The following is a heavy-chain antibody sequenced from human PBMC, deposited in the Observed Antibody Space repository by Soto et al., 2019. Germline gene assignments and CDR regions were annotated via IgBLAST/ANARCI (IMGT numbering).Heavy chain of an antibody. CDR3: AIDVGSRYDFWSGYSPDAFDI. Sequence: EVQLVESGGGLVKPGGSLRLSCAASGFTFSNAWMNWVRQAPGKGLEWVGRIKSKTDGGTTDYAAPVKGRFTISRDDSKNTLYLQMNSLRAEDTAVYYCAIDVGSRYDFWSGYSPDAFDIWGQGTMVTVSS. CDR2: IKSKTDGGTT. V-gene: IGHV3-15*07. D-gene: IGHD3-3*01. J-gene: IGHJ3*02. CDR1: GFTFSNAW.